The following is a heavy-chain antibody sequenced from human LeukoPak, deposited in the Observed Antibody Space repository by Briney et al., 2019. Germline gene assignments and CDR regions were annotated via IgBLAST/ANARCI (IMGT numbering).Heavy chain of an antibody. CDR1: GYTFIGYY. CDR2: INPTSGTT. D-gene: IGHD3-22*01. Sequence: ASVKVSCKASGYTFIGYYIHWVRQAPGQGLEWMGWINPTSGTTNYARTFQGRVTMARDRSISTAYMDLRGLRSDDTAVYYCVRADYYDSSAYYYDWGQGTLVTVSS. J-gene: IGHJ4*02. CDR3: VRADYYDSSAYYYD. V-gene: IGHV1-2*02.